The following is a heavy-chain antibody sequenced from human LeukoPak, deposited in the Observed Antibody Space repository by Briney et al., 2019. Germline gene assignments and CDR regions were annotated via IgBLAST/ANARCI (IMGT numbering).Heavy chain of an antibody. V-gene: IGHV1-2*02. D-gene: IGHD4-17*01. Sequence: GASVKVSCKASGYTFTGYYMHRGRQAPGQGLEWMGWINPNSGGTNYAQKVQGRVTMTRGTSISTAYMELSRLRSDDTAVYYCARAQRVRTTVPTYHHYWGQGTLVTVSS. CDR2: INPNSGGT. CDR1: GYTFTGYY. CDR3: ARAQRVRTTVPTYHHY. J-gene: IGHJ4*02.